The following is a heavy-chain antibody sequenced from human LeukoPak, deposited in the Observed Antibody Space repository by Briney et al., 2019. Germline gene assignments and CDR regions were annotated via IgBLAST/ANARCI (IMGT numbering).Heavy chain of an antibody. J-gene: IGHJ4*02. V-gene: IGHV3-48*02. CDR1: GFTFSSYS. D-gene: IGHD3-9*01. CDR3: ARTYILGGAPGGH. CDR2: ISSSGSTI. Sequence: PGGALRLSCAASGFTFSSYSMNWVRQAPGKGLEWVSYISSSGSTIYYADSAKGRFTISRDSAKNSLYLQMDSLRDEDTAVYYCARTYILGGAPGGHWGQGALVTVSS.